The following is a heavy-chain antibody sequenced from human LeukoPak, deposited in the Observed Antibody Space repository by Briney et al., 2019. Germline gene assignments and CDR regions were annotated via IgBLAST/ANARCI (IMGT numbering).Heavy chain of an antibody. J-gene: IGHJ4*02. CDR2: ISGSGGST. Sequence: PGGSLRLSCAASGFTFSSYAMSWVRQAPGKGLEWVSAISGSGGSTYYADSVEGRFTISRDNSKNTLYLQMNSLRAEDTAVYYCAKDQGYYYGYYFDYWGQGTLVTVSS. CDR1: GFTFSSYA. CDR3: AKDQGYYYGYYFDY. V-gene: IGHV3-23*01. D-gene: IGHD3-10*01.